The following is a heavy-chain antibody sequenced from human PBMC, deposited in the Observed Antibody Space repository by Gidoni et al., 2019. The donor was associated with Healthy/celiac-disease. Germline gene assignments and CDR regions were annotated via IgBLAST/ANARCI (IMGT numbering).Heavy chain of an antibody. CDR2: ISSSSSYT. D-gene: IGHD6-13*01. Sequence: QVQLVESGGGLVKPGGSLRLSCAASGFTFSDYYMSWIRQAPGKGLEWVSYISSSSSYTNYADSVKGRFTISRDNAKNSLYLQMNSLRAEDTAVYYCARDIAAAGTSDAFDIWGQGTMSPSLQ. V-gene: IGHV3-11*05. CDR1: GFTFSDYY. J-gene: IGHJ3*02. CDR3: ARDIAAAGTSDAFDI.